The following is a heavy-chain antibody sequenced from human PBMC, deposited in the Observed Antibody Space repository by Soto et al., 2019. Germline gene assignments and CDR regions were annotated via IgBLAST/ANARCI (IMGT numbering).Heavy chain of an antibody. D-gene: IGHD6-6*01. CDR1: GFTCSSYA. V-gene: IGHV3-23*01. CDR2: ISGSGGST. Sequence: PWGSLRLSGAASGFTCSSYAVIWVRQAPGKGLEWVSAISGSGGSTYYADSVKGRFTISRDNSKNTLYLQMNSLRAEDTAVYYCAKRSGYSSSSTWGQGALVTVSS. CDR3: AKRSGYSSSST. J-gene: IGHJ5*02.